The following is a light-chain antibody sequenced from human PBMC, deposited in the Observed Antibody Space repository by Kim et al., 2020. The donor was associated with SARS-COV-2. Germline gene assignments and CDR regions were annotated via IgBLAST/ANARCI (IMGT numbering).Light chain of an antibody. CDR1: QSIGTT. J-gene: IGKJ2*01. Sequence: VSRGERATLSCRASQSIGTTVAWYQQKPGQSPRLLIFGASTRAAGVAARFSGSGFGTEFTLTITSLQSEDYAVYYCQQYNSWPPDTFGQGTKLEIK. CDR3: QQYNSWPPDT. CDR2: GAS. V-gene: IGKV3-15*01.